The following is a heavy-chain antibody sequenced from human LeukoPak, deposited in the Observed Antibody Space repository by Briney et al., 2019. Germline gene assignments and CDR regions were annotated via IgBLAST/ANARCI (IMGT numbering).Heavy chain of an antibody. Sequence: SVKVSCKASGYTFTSYGISWVRQAPGQGLEWMGRIIPILGIANYAQKFQGRVTITADKSTSTAYMELSSLRSEDTAVYYCARDAHYDFWSGPDYWGQGTLVTVSS. CDR3: ARDAHYDFWSGPDY. D-gene: IGHD3-3*01. J-gene: IGHJ4*02. CDR2: IIPILGIA. CDR1: GYTFTSYG. V-gene: IGHV1-69*04.